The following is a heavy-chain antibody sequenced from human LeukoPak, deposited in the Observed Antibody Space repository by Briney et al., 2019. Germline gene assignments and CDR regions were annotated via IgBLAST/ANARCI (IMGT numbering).Heavy chain of an antibody. J-gene: IGHJ3*02. Sequence: SETLSLTCTVSGGSISSYYWSWIRQPPGKGPEWIGYIYYSGSTNYNPSLESRVTISVDTSKNQFSLKLSSVTAADTAVYYCAREMAGRYDAFDIWGQGTMVTVSS. CDR2: IYYSGST. CDR1: GGSISSYY. V-gene: IGHV4-59*01. CDR3: AREMAGRYDAFDI. D-gene: IGHD6-19*01.